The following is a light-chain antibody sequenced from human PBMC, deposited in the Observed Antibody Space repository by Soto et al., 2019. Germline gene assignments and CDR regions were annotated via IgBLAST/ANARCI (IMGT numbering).Light chain of an antibody. CDR3: QQGLSVPWA. Sequence: DIQMTQSPSSVSASVGERVTITCRASQDVDSWLAWYQQKPGKATKLLSYAASNLQSGVPSRFTGSGSVTDFTVTIGSXQSRDIPSYNCQQGLSVPWASGEGTKVDNK. CDR2: AAS. V-gene: IGKV1-12*01. J-gene: IGKJ1*01. CDR1: QDVDSW.